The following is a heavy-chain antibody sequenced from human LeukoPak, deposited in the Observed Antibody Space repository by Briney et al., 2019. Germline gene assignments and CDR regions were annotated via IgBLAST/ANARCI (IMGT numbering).Heavy chain of an antibody. CDR1: EYTFTSYA. J-gene: IGHJ4*02. D-gene: IGHD3-22*01. CDR3: ASNANCYDSSGYDSYYYMDV. CDR2: INTNSGKP. Sequence: ASVKVACKASEYTFTSYAMNWVRQAPGQGLEWMGGINTNSGKPTYAQGFTGRFVFSLDTSASTAYLQISSLKAEDTAVYYCASNANCYDSSGYDSYYYMDVWGQGTLVTVSS. V-gene: IGHV7-4-1*02.